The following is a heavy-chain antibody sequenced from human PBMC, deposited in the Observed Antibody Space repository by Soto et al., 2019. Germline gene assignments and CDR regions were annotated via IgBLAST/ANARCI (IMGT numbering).Heavy chain of an antibody. CDR1: GFTFSSYG. CDR3: GKEAYSYGYKGYFDH. J-gene: IGHJ4*01. V-gene: IGHV3-30*18. D-gene: IGHD5-18*01. CDR2: ISYDGSNK. Sequence: GRSLRLSCAASGFTFSSYGMHWVRQAPGKGLEWVAVISYDGSNKYYADSVKGRFTISRDNSKNTLYLQMNRLRAEEKAVNYCGKEAYSYGYKGYFDHLGHGTLVNVSS.